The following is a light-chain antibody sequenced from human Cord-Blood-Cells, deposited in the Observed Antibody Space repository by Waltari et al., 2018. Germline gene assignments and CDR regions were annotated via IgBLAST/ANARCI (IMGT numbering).Light chain of an antibody. V-gene: IGLV3-19*01. CDR2: GKN. J-gene: IGLJ2*01. Sequence: SSELTQDPAVSVALGQTVRITCQGDSLRSYYASWYQQKPGQAPVLVIYGKNNRPSGIPDRFSGSSSRNTASLTSSGAQAEDEADYFCNSRDSSGNHLVFGRATKLTVL. CDR1: SLRSYY. CDR3: NSRDSSGNHLV.